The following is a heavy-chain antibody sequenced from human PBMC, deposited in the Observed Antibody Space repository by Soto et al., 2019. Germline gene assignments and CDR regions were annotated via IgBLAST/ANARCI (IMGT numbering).Heavy chain of an antibody. CDR2: INVYNGNT. D-gene: IGHD5-18*01. CDR3: ARAASLWLFPY. V-gene: IGHV1-18*01. CDR1: GYTFTKYG. J-gene: IGHJ4*02. Sequence: QVQLVQSGAEVKKPGASVKVSCKASGYTFTKYGISWVRQAPGQGLEWMGWINVYNGNTEYVEKLQGRVTMTTDTSTSTAYMELRSLRSDDTAVYYWARAASLWLFPYWGQGTLVTVSS.